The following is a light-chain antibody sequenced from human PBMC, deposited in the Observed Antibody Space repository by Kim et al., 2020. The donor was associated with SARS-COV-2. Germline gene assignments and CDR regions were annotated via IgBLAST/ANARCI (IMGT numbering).Light chain of an antibody. CDR2: DVS. Sequence: PGQPITISCPATRSDCGCSTYFSWYQQHPGKAPKPMIYDVSKRPSGVSNRFSGSKSGNTASLTISGLQAEDEADYSCSSYTSSSTRFGGGTQLTVL. CDR3: SSYTSSSTR. J-gene: IGLJ3*02. V-gene: IGLV2-14*04. CDR1: RSDCGCSTY.